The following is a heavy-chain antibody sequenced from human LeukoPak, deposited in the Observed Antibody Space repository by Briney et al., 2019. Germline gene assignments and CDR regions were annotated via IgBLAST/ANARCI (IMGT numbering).Heavy chain of an antibody. CDR1: RFTSSSYA. J-gene: IGHJ4*02. CDR3: AKGLIGYISHS. V-gene: IGHV3-23*01. D-gene: IGHD2-2*02. CDR2: INSSGGNT. Sequence: PGGSLRLSCAACRFTSSSYAIDWGRQAPGKGLEWVSVINSSGGNTYYADSVKGRFTISRDNSKNTLFLQMNNLRVEDTALCFCAKGLIGYISHSWGQGSLVTVSS.